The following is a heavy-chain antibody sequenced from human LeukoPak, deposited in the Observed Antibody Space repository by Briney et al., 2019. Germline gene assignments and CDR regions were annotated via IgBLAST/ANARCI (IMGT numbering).Heavy chain of an antibody. Sequence: ETLSLTCTVSGGSISSSSYYWGWIRQPPGKGLEWIGSIYYSGSTYYNPSLKSRVTISVDTSKNQFSLKLSSVTAADTAVYYCARAECSSTSCYIYFQHWGQGTLVTVSS. CDR2: IYYSGST. V-gene: IGHV4-39*07. CDR1: GGSISSSSYY. J-gene: IGHJ1*01. D-gene: IGHD2-2*02. CDR3: ARAECSSTSCYIYFQH.